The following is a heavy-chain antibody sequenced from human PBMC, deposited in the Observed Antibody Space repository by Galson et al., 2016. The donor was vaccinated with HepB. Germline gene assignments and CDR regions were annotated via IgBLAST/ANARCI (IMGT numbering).Heavy chain of an antibody. CDR3: ASRHSGWYYFDY. CDR1: GFTFSSYS. CDR2: ISSSSSYI. V-gene: IGHV3-21*01. Sequence: SLRLSCAASGFTFSSYSMNWVRQAPGKGLEWVSSISSSSSYIYYADSVKGRFTISRENAKNSLYLQMNSLRAEDTAVYYCASRHSGWYYFDYWGQGTLVTVSS. D-gene: IGHD6-19*01. J-gene: IGHJ4*02.